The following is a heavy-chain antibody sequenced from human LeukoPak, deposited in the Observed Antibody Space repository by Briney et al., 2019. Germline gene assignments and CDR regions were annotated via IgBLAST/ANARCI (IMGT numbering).Heavy chain of an antibody. CDR1: GITLSNYG. Sequence: GGSLRLSCAVSGITLSNYGMSWVRQAPGKGLEWVAGISGSGGGTNYADSVKGRFTISGDNPKNTLYLQMNSLRAEDTAVYFCAKRGVVIRVVLVGFHKEAYYFDSWGQGALVTVSS. CDR2: ISGSGGGT. V-gene: IGHV3-23*01. J-gene: IGHJ4*02. CDR3: AKRGVVIRVVLVGFHKEAYYFDS. D-gene: IGHD3-10*01.